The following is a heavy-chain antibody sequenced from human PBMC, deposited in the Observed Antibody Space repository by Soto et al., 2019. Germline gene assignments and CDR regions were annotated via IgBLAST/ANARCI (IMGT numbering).Heavy chain of an antibody. Sequence: SETLSLTCSVSGVSTSNHYWTWIRKPPGQGPEWIGCIYYRGTTNYNASFNSRVTISVDTSKNQFSLKLTSVTTADTAVYYCARGGGSPYHDHEFDYWGQGILVTFSS. CDR3: ARGGGSPYHDHEFDY. CDR1: GVSTSNHY. D-gene: IGHD2-2*01. V-gene: IGHV4-59*11. CDR2: IYYRGTT. J-gene: IGHJ4*02.